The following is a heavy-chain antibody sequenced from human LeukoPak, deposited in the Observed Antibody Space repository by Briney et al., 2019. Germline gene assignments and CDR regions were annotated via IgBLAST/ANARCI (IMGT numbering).Heavy chain of an antibody. Sequence: GGSLRLSCAASGFTFSSYDMHWVRQATGKGLEWVSAIGTAGDTYYPGSVKGRFTISRENAKNSLYLQMNSLRAGDTAVYYCARQGTTSGVLDYWGQGTLVTASS. D-gene: IGHD4-17*01. J-gene: IGHJ4*02. CDR3: ARQGTTSGVLDY. CDR2: IGTAGDT. CDR1: GFTFSSYD. V-gene: IGHV3-13*01.